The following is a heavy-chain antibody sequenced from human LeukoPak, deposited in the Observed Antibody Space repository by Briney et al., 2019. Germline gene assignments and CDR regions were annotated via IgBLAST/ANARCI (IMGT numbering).Heavy chain of an antibody. CDR2: ISSSTIYI. V-gene: IGHV3-21*01. D-gene: IGHD5-12*01. CDR3: ARGGYSGYEFDY. Sequence: TGGSLRLSCAASGFTFSSYSMNWVRQAPGKGLEWVSSISSSTIYIYYADSVKGRFTISRDNAKNSLYLQMNSLRAEDTAVYYCARGGYSGYEFDYWGQGTLVTVSP. CDR1: GFTFSSYS. J-gene: IGHJ4*02.